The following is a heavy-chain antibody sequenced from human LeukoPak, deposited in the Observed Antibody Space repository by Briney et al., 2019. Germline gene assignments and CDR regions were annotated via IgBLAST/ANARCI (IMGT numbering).Heavy chain of an antibody. J-gene: IGHJ4*02. D-gene: IGHD6-19*01. CDR2: IYSGGST. CDR1: GFTVSSNY. V-gene: IGHV3-53*01. CDR3: ASGEWLVPLFDY. Sequence: GGSLRLSCAASGFTVSSNYMSWVRQAPGKGLEWVSIIYSGGSTYYASSVKGRFTISRDNPKNTLYLRMNSLRAGDTAVYYCASGEWLVPLFDYWGQGTLVTVSS.